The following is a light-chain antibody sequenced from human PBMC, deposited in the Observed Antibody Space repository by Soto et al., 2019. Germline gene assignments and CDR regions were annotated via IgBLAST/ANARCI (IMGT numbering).Light chain of an antibody. CDR3: CSYASSRSLV. Sequence: QSALTQPASVSGPPGQSITISCTGTSSDVGSYNLVSWYQQHPGKAPKLMIYEGSKRPSGVSNRFSGSKSGNTASLTISGLQAEDEADYYCCSYASSRSLVFGGGTKLTVL. J-gene: IGLJ2*01. CDR2: EGS. V-gene: IGLV2-23*01. CDR1: SSDVGSYNL.